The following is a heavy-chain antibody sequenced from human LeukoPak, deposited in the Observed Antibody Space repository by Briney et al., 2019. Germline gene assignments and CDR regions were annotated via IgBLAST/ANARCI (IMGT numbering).Heavy chain of an antibody. CDR1: GFTFSSYA. V-gene: IGHV3-23*01. CDR2: ITDSVSGGST. J-gene: IGHJ5*02. D-gene: IGHD5-18*01. Sequence: PGGSLRLSCAASGFTFSSYAMTWVRQAPGKGLEWVSTITDSVSGGSTYYADSVKGRFTISRDNSKNTLYLQMSSLRAEDTAVYLCAKDRTGYSYGYFLSPWGQGTLVTVSS. CDR3: AKDRTGYSYGYFLSP.